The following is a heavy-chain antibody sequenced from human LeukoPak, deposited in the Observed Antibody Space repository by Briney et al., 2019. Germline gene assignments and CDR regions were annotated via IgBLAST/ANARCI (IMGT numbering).Heavy chain of an antibody. V-gene: IGHV3-23*01. CDR1: GFTFSSYA. Sequence: GGSLRLSCAASGFTFSSYAMSWVRQAPGKGLEWVSAISGSGGSTYYADSVKGRFTISRDNSKNTLYLQMNSLRAEDTAVYYCARDLGYSSGWWPLDYWGQGTLVTVSS. D-gene: IGHD6-19*01. CDR2: ISGSGGST. J-gene: IGHJ4*02. CDR3: ARDLGYSSGWWPLDY.